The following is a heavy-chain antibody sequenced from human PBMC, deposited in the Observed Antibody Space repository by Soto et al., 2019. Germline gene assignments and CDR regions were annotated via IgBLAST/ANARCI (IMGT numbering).Heavy chain of an antibody. V-gene: IGHV4-31*03. J-gene: IGHJ5*01. D-gene: IGHD1-1*01. CDR1: GGSISNGNYY. Sequence: SETLSLTCTVSGGSISNGNYYWSWIRQLPGKGLEWIGNIYYSGSTSYNPSLKSRVTISIDTSKNQFSLKLRSVVAADTAIYYCARVRQGCSANNCYFDPRGQGTQVTVSS. CDR2: IYYSGST. CDR3: ARVRQGCSANNCYFDP.